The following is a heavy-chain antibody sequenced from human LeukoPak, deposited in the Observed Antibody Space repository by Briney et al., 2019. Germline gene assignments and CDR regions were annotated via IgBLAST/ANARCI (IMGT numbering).Heavy chain of an antibody. D-gene: IGHD6-19*01. CDR1: GFTFSDYY. V-gene: IGHV3-11*01. CDR2: ISSSGSTI. CDR3: AKDIAVAGDYYFDY. J-gene: IGHJ4*02. Sequence: GGSLRLSCAASGFTFSDYYMSWIRQAPGKGLEWVSYISSSGSTIYYADSVKGRFTISRDNAKNSLYLQMNSLRAEDTALYYCAKDIAVAGDYYFDYWGQGTLVTVSS.